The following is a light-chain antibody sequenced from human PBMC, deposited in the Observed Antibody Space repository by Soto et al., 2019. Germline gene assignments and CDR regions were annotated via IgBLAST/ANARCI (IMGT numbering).Light chain of an antibody. V-gene: IGLV1-40*01. CDR2: GNT. CDR1: SSNIGAGYD. CDR3: QTYDSSLSGWV. Sequence: QSVLTQPPSVSGAPGQRVTIYCAGSSSNIGAGYDVHWYQQLAGTAPNLLVYGNTNRPSGVPDRFSGSKSGTSASLAITGLQAEDEADYYCQTYDSSLSGWVFGGGTKLTVL. J-gene: IGLJ3*02.